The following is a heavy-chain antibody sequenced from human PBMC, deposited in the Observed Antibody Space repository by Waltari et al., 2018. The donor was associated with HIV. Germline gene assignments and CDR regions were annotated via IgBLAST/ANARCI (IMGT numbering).Heavy chain of an antibody. CDR1: GSPFNNYI. J-gene: IGHJ4*02. CDR3: AREAVTTNYYFDN. D-gene: IGHD1-1*01. CDR2: ISYDGSDK. Sequence: VQLVESGGGVVQHGRSLGLPCTGSGSPFNNYIIHLLRQAPGKGLEWIALISYDGSDKDYADSLRGRFTISRDNSKNTLFLQMDSLRIEDTALYYCAREAVTTNYYFDNWGQGTLVTVSS. V-gene: IGHV3-30*04.